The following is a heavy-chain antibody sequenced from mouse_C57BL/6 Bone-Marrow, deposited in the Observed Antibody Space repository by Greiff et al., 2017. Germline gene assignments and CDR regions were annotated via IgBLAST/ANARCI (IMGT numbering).Heavy chain of an antibody. CDR2: IRSNSSNYAT. CDR1: VFTFHPYA. D-gene: IGHD3-2*02. J-gene: IGHJ3*01. V-gene: IGHV10-3*02. Sequence: VDSVGCFLPPQGSFQLSCAASVFTFHPYAMHWFRPAPGTGLEWVARIRSNSSNYATYYADSVKDRFTIAREDSQSMLYLQMNNLKTEDTAMYYCVSLQGYWGQGTLVTVSA. CDR3: VSLQGY.